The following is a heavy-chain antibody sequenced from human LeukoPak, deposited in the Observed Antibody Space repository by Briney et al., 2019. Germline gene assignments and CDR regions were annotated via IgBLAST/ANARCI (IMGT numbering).Heavy chain of an antibody. CDR2: INHSGST. D-gene: IGHD3-3*01. CDR3: ARGGYDFWSGGNRFDP. Sequence: PSETLSLTCAVYGGSFSGYYWSWIRQSPGKGLEWIGEINHSGSTNYNPSLKSRVTISVGTSKNQFSLKLSSVTAADTAVYYCARGGYDFWSGGNRFDPWGQGTLVTVSS. J-gene: IGHJ5*02. CDR1: GGSFSGYY. V-gene: IGHV4-34*01.